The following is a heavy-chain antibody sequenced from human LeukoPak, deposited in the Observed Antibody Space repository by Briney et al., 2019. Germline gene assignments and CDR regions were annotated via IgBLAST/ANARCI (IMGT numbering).Heavy chain of an antibody. J-gene: IGHJ4*02. CDR1: GYTFTSYY. CDR2: INPSGGST. Sequence: EASVKVSCKASGYTFTSYYMHWVRQAPGQGLEWMGIINPSGGSTSYAQKFQGRVTMTRDTSTSTVYMELSSLRSEDTAVYYCARVCGGDCYSAKALFDYWGQGTLVTVSS. D-gene: IGHD2-21*02. V-gene: IGHV1-46*01. CDR3: ARVCGGDCYSAKALFDY.